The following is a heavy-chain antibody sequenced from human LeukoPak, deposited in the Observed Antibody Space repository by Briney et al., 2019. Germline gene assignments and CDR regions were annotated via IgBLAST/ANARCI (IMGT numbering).Heavy chain of an antibody. CDR1: GFTFSSYA. CDR2: ISSNGGST. CDR3: ARDGLRDIVVVVAATFPYYYYMDV. J-gene: IGHJ6*03. V-gene: IGHV3-64*01. Sequence: PGGSLRLSCAASGFTFSSYAMHWVRQAPGKGLEYVSAISSNGGSTYYANSVKGRFTISRDNSKNTLYLQMGSLRAEDMAVYYCARDGLRDIVVVVAATFPYYYYMDVWGKGTTVTVSS. D-gene: IGHD2-15*01.